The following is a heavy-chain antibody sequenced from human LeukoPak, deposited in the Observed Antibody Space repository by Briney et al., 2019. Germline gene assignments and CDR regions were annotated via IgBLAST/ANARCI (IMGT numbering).Heavy chain of an antibody. CDR3: ARGAYSSSSFDY. D-gene: IGHD2-21*01. Sequence: SETLSLTCTVSGGSISSYYWSWIRQPAGKGLEWIGRIYTSGSTNYNPSLKSRVTMLVDTSKNQFSLKLNSVTAADTAVYYCARGAYSSSSFDYWGQGTLVTVSS. V-gene: IGHV4-4*07. J-gene: IGHJ4*02. CDR2: IYTSGST. CDR1: GGSISSYY.